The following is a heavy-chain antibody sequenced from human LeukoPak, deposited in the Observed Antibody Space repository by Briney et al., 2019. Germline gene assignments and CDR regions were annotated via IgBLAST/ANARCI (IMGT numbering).Heavy chain of an antibody. D-gene: IGHD1-1*01. V-gene: IGHV4-59*01. CDR1: GGSISSFF. Sequence: PSETLSLTCTVSGGSISSFFWSWIRQPPEKGLEWLGSIDYRGSTQYNPSLKSRVTISVDTSKQQFSLKLSSVTAADTAVYYCARDLELERNRWNYFESWGQGTLVTVSS. CDR2: IDYRGST. J-gene: IGHJ4*02. CDR3: ARDLELERNRWNYFES.